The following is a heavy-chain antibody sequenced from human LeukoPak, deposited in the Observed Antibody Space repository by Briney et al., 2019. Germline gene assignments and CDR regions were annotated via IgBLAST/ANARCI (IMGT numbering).Heavy chain of an antibody. V-gene: IGHV3-53*01. CDR3: ARDRGIASTGGYGMDV. Sequence: GGSLRLSCAASGFTVSNIYMSWVRQAPGTGLEWVSIIHSGGITHYADSVKGRFTISRDNSKNTLYLQMNSLRAEDTAVYYCARDRGIASTGGYGMDVWGQGTTVTVSS. D-gene: IGHD6-13*01. CDR2: IHSGGIT. CDR1: GFTVSNIY. J-gene: IGHJ6*02.